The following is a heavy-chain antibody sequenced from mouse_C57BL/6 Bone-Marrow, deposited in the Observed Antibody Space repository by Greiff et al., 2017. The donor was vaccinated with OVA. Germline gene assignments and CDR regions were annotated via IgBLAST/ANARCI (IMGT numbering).Heavy chain of an antibody. J-gene: IGHJ4*01. CDR3: AREGLDYDYDDYAMDY. CDR2: IDPEDGET. D-gene: IGHD2-4*01. V-gene: IGHV14-2*01. CDR1: GFNIQDYY. Sequence: VQLQQSGAELVKPGASVKLSCTASGFNIQDYYMHWVKQRTEKGLEWIGRIDPEDGETKYAPKFQGKATITAETSSNTAYLQLSSLTSEDTAVYYCAREGLDYDYDDYAMDYWGQGTSVTVSS.